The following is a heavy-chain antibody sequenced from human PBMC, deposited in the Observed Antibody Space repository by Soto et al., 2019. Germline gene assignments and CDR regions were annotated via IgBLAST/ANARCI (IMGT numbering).Heavy chain of an antibody. V-gene: IGHV1-8*01. Sequence: ASVKVSCKASGYTFTSYDINWVRQATGQGLEWMGWMNPNSGNTGYAQKFQGRVTMTRNTSISTAYMELSSLRSEDTAVYYCAIRYCSSTSCYYSWGQGTLVTVSS. CDR2: MNPNSGNT. D-gene: IGHD2-2*01. J-gene: IGHJ4*02. CDR3: AIRYCSSTSCYYS. CDR1: GYTFTSYD.